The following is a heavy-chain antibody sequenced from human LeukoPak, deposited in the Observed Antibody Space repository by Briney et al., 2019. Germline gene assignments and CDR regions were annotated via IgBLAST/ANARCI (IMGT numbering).Heavy chain of an antibody. D-gene: IGHD1-26*01. CDR1: KFTFSSYA. CDR3: GKNRYSGSLSPFDI. CDR2: ISGGGGNT. Sequence: GGSLRLSCAASKFTFSSYAMSWVRQAPGKGLEWVSAISGGGGNTYYADSVKGRFTISRDNSKNTLYLQMNSLRAEDTAVYYCGKNRYSGSLSPFDIWGQGTMVTVSS. V-gene: IGHV3-23*01. J-gene: IGHJ3*02.